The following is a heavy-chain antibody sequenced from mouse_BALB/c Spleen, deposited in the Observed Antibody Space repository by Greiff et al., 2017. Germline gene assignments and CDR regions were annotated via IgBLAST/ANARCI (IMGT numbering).Heavy chain of an antibody. CDR1: GFAFSSYD. J-gene: IGHJ2*01. D-gene: IGHD3-1*01. V-gene: IGHV5-12-1*01. CDR2: ISSGGGST. CDR3: ARGLLSLYFDY. Sequence: EVKVVESGGGLVKPGGSLKLSCAASGFAFSSYDMSWVRQTPEKRLEWVAYISSGGGSTYYPDTVKGRFTISRDNAKNTLYLQMSSLKSEDTAMYYCARGLLSLYFDYWGQGTTLTVSS.